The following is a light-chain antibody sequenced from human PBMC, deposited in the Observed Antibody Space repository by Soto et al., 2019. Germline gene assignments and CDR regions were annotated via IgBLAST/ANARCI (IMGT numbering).Light chain of an antibody. CDR2: GSS. CDR1: SSNIGAGYD. J-gene: IGLJ2*01. CDR3: QSYDSRLSGVV. Sequence: QSVLTQPPSVSGAPGQRVTISCTGSSSNIGAGYDVHWYQQLPGTAPKLLIYGSSNRPSGVPDRFSGAKSVTSASLAITGLPAEDDAGYSGQSYDSRLSGVVFGGGTTLTVL. V-gene: IGLV1-40*01.